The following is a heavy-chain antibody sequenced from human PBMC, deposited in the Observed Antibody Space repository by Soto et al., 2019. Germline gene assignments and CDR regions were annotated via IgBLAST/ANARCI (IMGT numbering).Heavy chain of an antibody. CDR3: AHSGQQWLDFDY. V-gene: IGHV5-10-1*04. CDR1: GFTFTSYW. CDR2: IDPSDSYT. J-gene: IGHJ4*02. Sequence: PGESLKISCKGSGFTFTSYWISWVRQMPGKGLEWMGRIDPSDSYTNYSPSLKSRLTITKDTSKNQVVLTMTNMDPVDTATYFCAHSGQQWLDFDYWGQGTLVTVSS. D-gene: IGHD6-19*01.